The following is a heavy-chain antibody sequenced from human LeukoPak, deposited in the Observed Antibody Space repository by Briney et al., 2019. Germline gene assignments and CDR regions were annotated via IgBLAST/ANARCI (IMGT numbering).Heavy chain of an antibody. Sequence: PGGSLRHSCAVSGFTFSDYYMSWIRQAPGKGLEWVSYISGSSTHTNYADSVKGRFTISRDNAKKSLYLQMNSLRAEDTAVYYCATPGLLGYCSSAICAPPGYWGQGTLVTVSS. CDR2: ISGSSTHT. D-gene: IGHD2-2*01. V-gene: IGHV3-11*03. J-gene: IGHJ4*02. CDR1: GFTFSDYY. CDR3: ATPGLLGYCSSAICAPPGY.